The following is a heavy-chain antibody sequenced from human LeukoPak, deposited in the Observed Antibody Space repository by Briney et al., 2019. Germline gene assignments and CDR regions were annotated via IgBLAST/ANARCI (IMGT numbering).Heavy chain of an antibody. J-gene: IGHJ3*02. Sequence: SETLSLTCAVYGGSFSGYYWSWIRQPPGKGLEWIGEINHSGSTNYNPSLKSRVTISVDTSENQFSLKLSSVTAADTAVYYCARGGGYSSSWGLRAFDIWGQGTMVTVSS. D-gene: IGHD6-13*01. CDR3: ARGGGYSSSWGLRAFDI. CDR2: INHSGST. V-gene: IGHV4-34*01. CDR1: GGSFSGYY.